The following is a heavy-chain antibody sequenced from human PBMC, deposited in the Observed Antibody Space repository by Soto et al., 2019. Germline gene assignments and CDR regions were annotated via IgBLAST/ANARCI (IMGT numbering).Heavy chain of an antibody. CDR3: ARVDYDSTYGFYYYGLDV. D-gene: IGHD3-10*01. CDR1: GGTFSSYS. J-gene: IGHJ6*02. V-gene: IGHV1-69*01. Sequence: QVHLVQSGAEVKKPGSSVRVSCKTSGGTFSSYSFTWVRQAPGQGLEWMGEIIPILNTANFAQKFQSRVTLTAEEPTSTVYMDLSSLSPDDTAVYYCARVDYDSTYGFYYYGLDVWGQGTTVTVSS. CDR2: IIPILNTA.